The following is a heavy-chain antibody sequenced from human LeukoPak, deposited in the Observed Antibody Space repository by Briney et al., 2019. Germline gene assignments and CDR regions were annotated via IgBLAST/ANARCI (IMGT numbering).Heavy chain of an antibody. J-gene: IGHJ4*02. CDR3: ARLSGTSGTTSRVLDY. Sequence: AGGSLRLSCAASGFTFTTYAMIWVRRAPGKGLEWVSGISGSGDATYYADSVKGRFTISRDNSENTVYLQVKSLRADDTAVYYCARLSGTSGTTSRVLDYWGQGALVTVSS. CDR1: GFTFTTYA. V-gene: IGHV3-23*01. CDR2: ISGSGDAT. D-gene: IGHD1-1*01.